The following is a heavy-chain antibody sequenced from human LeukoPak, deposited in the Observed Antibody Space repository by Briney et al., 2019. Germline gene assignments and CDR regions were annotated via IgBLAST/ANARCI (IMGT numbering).Heavy chain of an antibody. D-gene: IGHD3-10*01. Sequence: GASVKVSCKPSRGTFNRYAISWVRQAPGQGLEWMGGIIPIFGTANYAQKFQGRVTITADESTSTAYMELSSLRSEDTAVYYCARGDLLWFGELFPFDYWGQGTLVTVSA. CDR3: ARGDLLWFGELFPFDY. CDR1: RGTFNRYA. CDR2: IIPIFGTA. V-gene: IGHV1-69*13. J-gene: IGHJ4*02.